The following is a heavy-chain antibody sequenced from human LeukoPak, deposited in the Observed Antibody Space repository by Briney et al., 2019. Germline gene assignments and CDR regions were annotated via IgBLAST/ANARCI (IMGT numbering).Heavy chain of an antibody. CDR3: AKDWRADF. V-gene: IGHV3-23*01. CDR2: VGTSGGG. J-gene: IGHJ4*02. CDR1: GFTVSSNY. Sequence: GGSLRLSCAASGFTVSSNYMTWVRQAPGKGLEWVSAVGTSGGGKYAESVKGRFTISRDNSKNTLYLQMNSLRDEDTAIYYCAKDWRADFWGQGTRVTVSS.